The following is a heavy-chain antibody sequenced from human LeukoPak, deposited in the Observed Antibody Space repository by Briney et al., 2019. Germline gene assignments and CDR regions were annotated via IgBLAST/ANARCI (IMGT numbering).Heavy chain of an antibody. CDR1: GYIFTNYW. V-gene: IGHV5-51*01. Sequence: ESLKISCQVSGYIFTNYWIGWVRRMPGKSLESMGIIYPADSDTTYSPSFQGQVTISADKSISTVYLQWSSLKASDTAMYYCARQSRDGSETRGYYFDYWGPGTQVTVSS. J-gene: IGHJ4*02. CDR3: ARQSRDGSETRGYYFDY. CDR2: IYPADSDT. D-gene: IGHD3-10*01.